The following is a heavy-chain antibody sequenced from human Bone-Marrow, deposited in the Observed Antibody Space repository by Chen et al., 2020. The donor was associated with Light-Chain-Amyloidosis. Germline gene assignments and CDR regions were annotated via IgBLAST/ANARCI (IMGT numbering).Heavy chain of an antibody. V-gene: IGHV3-9*01. CDR3: VKSLIPSRYLYHYYMDV. CDR2: ISSNSGSI. Sequence: EVQLVESGGGLVQPGRSRRLSCAATGLTFNDYAMYWVRQGPGKGLEWVSGISSNSGSIGYADSVKSRFSISRDTAKNYLHLQMNSLRPEDTALYYCVKSLIPSRYLYHYYMDVWGKGTTVIVSS. CDR1: GLTFNDYA. J-gene: IGHJ6*03. D-gene: IGHD1-1*01.